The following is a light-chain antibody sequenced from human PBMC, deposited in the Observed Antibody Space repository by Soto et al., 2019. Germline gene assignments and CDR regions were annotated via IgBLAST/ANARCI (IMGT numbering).Light chain of an antibody. Sequence: DIQMTQSPSSVSASVGDRITITCRASQDITKFLAWYQQTPGKAPKLLIRGASTLHSGVPSRFSGSGSVTNFSLTISSLQPEDFATYYCQQARGFPRTFGQGTKVDIK. CDR2: GAS. J-gene: IGKJ1*01. CDR3: QQARGFPRT. V-gene: IGKV1-12*01. CDR1: QDITKF.